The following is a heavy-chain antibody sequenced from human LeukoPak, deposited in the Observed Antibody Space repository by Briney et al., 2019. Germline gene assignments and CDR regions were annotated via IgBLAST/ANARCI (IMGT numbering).Heavy chain of an antibody. CDR3: ATTVVTRFDY. CDR2: ISYDGSNK. Sequence: GGSLRLSCAAPGFTFSSYAMHWVRQAPGKGLEWVAVISYDGSNKYYADSVKGRFTISRDNSKNTLYLQMNSLRAEDTAVYYCATTVVTRFDYWGQGTLVTVSS. J-gene: IGHJ4*02. CDR1: GFTFSSYA. V-gene: IGHV3-30-3*01. D-gene: IGHD4-23*01.